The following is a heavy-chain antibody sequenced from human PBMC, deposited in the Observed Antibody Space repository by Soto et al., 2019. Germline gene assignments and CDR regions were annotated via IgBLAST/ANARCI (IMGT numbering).Heavy chain of an antibody. V-gene: IGHV3-23*01. CDR1: GFPFSSYA. CDR2: ISGSGGST. J-gene: IGHJ6*02. CDR3: AKGVPYYYGMDV. Sequence: GGSLRLSCVGSGFPFSSYAMSWVRQAPGKGLEWVSAISGSGGSTYYADSVKGRFTISRDNSKNTLYLQMNSLRAEDTAVYYCAKGVPYYYGMDVWGQGTTVTVSS.